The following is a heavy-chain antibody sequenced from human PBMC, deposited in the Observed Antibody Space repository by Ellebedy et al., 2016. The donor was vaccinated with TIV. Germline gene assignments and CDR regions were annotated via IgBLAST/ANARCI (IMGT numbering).Heavy chain of an antibody. Sequence: SETLSLTCTVSGGSVSNNYWSWIRQPPGKGLEWIGNVKYSGSTNYNPSLKSRVTVSVDTSKSQFSLMLSSVTAADTAVYYCARSSPYSSSWTFDYWGQGSLVTVSS. D-gene: IGHD6-13*01. CDR3: ARSSPYSSSWTFDY. V-gene: IGHV4-59*08. CDR1: GGSVSNNY. CDR2: VKYSGST. J-gene: IGHJ4*02.